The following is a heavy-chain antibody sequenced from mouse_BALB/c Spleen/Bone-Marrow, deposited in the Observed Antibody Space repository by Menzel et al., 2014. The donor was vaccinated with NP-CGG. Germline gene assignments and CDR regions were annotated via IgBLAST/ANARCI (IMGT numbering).Heavy chain of an antibody. CDR1: GFTFSNYD. J-gene: IGHJ3*01. CDR3: ATGDYGAWFAC. Sequence: EVQGVESGGDLVKPGGSPKLSCAASGFTFSNYDMSWGRQTPEKRLEWVATISSGGYYSYYPDSVKGRFTISRDNAKNTLYLQMSSLRSEDTAMYYCATGDYGAWFACWGQGTLVTVSA. V-gene: IGHV5-9-3*01. D-gene: IGHD2-4*01. CDR2: ISSGGYYS.